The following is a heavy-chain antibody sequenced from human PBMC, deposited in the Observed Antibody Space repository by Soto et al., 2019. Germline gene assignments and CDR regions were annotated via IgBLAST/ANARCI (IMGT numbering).Heavy chain of an antibody. CDR3: AKEVLEQCSSWLDFYAQ. V-gene: IGHV3-23*01. CDR2: FSGRGGGT. D-gene: IGHD3-3*01. CDR1: GFTFKSYT. J-gene: IGHJ4*02. Sequence: GGSLRLSCAASGFTFKSYTMSWVRQAPGKGLEWVSGFSGRGGGTYYADSVKGRFTISRDNSKNTLYLQMNSLSAEDTAVYYCAKEVLEQCSSWLDFYAQWGQGALVTVSS.